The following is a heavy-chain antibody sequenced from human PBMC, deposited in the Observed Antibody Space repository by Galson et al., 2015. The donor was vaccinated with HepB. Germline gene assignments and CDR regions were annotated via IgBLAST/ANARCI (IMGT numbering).Heavy chain of an antibody. CDR2: TYYRSKWYN. D-gene: IGHD5-12*01. J-gene: IGHJ6*02. V-gene: IGHV6-1*01. CDR1: GDSVSSHSAA. Sequence: CAISGDSVSSHSAAWNWIRQSPSRGLEWLGRTYYRSKWYNDYAVSVKSRITINPDTSKNQFSLQLNSVTPEDTAVYYCARGIIVASQEGYYYYGMDVWGQGTTVTVSS. CDR3: ARGIIVASQEGYYYYGMDV.